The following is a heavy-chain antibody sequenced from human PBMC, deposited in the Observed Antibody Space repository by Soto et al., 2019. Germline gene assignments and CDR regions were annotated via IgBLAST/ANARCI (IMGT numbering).Heavy chain of an antibody. V-gene: IGHV4-39*01. J-gene: IGHJ5*02. CDR2: IFYSGNT. CDR1: GDSIGGSNFY. Sequence: SETLSLTCTVSGDSIGGSNFYWGWLRQPPGKGLEWIGSIFYSGNTYYNPSLKSRVIMSVDTSKNQLSLRLNSVTAADTAVYYCARTGRIAIFGVVTEFDPWGPGTLVTVSS. CDR3: ARTGRIAIFGVVTEFDP. D-gene: IGHD3-3*01.